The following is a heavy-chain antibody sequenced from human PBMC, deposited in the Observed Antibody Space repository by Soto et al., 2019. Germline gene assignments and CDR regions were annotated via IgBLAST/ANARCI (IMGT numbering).Heavy chain of an antibody. J-gene: IGHJ6*02. CDR1: GYTFTSYA. Sequence: SSVKVSCRASGYTFTSYAMHLVLQAPGQSLEWMGWINAGNCNTKYSQKFQGRVTITRDTSASTAYMELSSLRSEDTAVYYCARDRGYYGSGSRYYYYGMEVWGQGTTVTVSS. CDR2: INAGNCNT. V-gene: IGHV1-3*01. D-gene: IGHD3-10*01. CDR3: ARDRGYYGSGSRYYYYGMEV.